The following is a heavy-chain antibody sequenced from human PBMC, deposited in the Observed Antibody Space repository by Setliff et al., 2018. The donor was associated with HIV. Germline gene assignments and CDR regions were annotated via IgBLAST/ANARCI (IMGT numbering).Heavy chain of an antibody. CDR3: AKDAAALPAINYYYYYIDF. V-gene: IGHV1-2*06. CDR1: GYTFTGYY. J-gene: IGHJ6*03. Sequence: GASVKVSCKASGYTFTGYYMHWVRRAPGQGLEWMGRINPNSGGTNYAQKFQGRVTMTRDTSISTAYMELNSLRPEDTAVYYCAKDAAALPAINYYYYYIDFWGKGTTVTVSS. CDR2: INPNSGGT. D-gene: IGHD5-18*01.